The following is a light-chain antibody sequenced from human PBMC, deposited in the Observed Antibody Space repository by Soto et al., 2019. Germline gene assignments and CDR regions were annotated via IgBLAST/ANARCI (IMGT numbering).Light chain of an antibody. V-gene: IGKV3-11*01. CDR3: QQRHMWPIT. Sequence: IFLTGSPDTLSLSPVERAALAWRASQSFRGLLAWYQQKPGQAPRLLIYDAYNRATGIPPRFSGSGSGTDFTLTISSLEPEDSAVYYCQQRHMWPITFGQGTRLE. J-gene: IGKJ5*01. CDR2: DAY. CDR1: QSFRGL.